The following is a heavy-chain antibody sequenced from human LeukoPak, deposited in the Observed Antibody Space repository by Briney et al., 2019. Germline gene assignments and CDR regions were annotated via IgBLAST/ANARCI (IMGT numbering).Heavy chain of an antibody. D-gene: IGHD2-2*02. V-gene: IGHV3-48*01. CDR2: ISSSSGTI. Sequence: GGSLRLSCAASGFTFSSYSMNWVRQAPGKGLEWVSYISSSSGTIYYADSVKGRFTISRDNAKNSLYLQMNSLRAEDTAVYYCARPLRVPGAIGAFDYWGQGTLVTVSS. J-gene: IGHJ4*02. CDR3: ARPLRVPGAIGAFDY. CDR1: GFTFSSYS.